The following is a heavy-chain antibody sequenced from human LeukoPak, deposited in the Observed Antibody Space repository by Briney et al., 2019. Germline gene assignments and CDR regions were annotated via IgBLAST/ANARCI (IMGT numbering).Heavy chain of an antibody. J-gene: IGHJ3*02. V-gene: IGHV1-18*01. D-gene: IGHD1-1*01. Sequence: ASVKVSCKASGYTFITFGISWVRQAPGQGLEWMGWICPSSGNTNYAQKSQDRLTMSTDTSTGIAYMQLRSLRSDDTAVYYCARAGTTVTGGDAFDIWGQGTMVTVSS. CDR1: GYTFITFG. CDR3: ARAGTTVTGGDAFDI. CDR2: ICPSSGNT.